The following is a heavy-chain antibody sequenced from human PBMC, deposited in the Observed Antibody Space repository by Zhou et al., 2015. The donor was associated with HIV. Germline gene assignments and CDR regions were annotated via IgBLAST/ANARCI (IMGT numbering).Heavy chain of an antibody. CDR3: ARSSGWSFGHHYYYGMDV. Sequence: QVQLVQSGAEVKKPGSSVKVSCKTSGGTFSSYGISWVRQAPGQGLECMGGIIPIFGTPNYVQKFQGRVTITANESTSTVYMELSSLRSEDTAVYYCARSSGWSFGHHYYYGMDVWGQGTTVTVSS. J-gene: IGHJ6*02. CDR2: IIPIFGTP. CDR1: GGTFSSYG. V-gene: IGHV1-69*12. D-gene: IGHD6-19*01.